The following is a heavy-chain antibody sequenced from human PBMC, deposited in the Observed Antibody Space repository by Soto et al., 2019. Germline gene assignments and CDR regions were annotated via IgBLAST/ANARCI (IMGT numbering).Heavy chain of an antibody. J-gene: IGHJ5*02. Sequence: QVQLVESGGGVVQPGRSLRLSCVASGFTFSSHAMHWVRQAPGKGLEWVTVISYNGSNKYYADSVKGRFTTSRDNSKNXLXXQMNSLRAEDTAVYFCARDGHYDILTGYKYNWFDPWGQGTLVTVSS. CDR3: ARDGHYDILTGYKYNWFDP. CDR2: ISYNGSNK. D-gene: IGHD3-9*01. CDR1: GFTFSSHA. V-gene: IGHV3-30-3*01.